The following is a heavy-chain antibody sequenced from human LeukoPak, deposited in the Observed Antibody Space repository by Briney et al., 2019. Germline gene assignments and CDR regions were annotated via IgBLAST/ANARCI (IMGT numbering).Heavy chain of an antibody. D-gene: IGHD1-26*01. Sequence: PGGSLRLSCAASGFTFSSYSMNWVRQAPGKGLEWVSSISSSSSYIYYADSVKGRFTISRDNAKNSLYLQVNSLRAEDTAVYYCARESGAGAPDRYWGQGTLVTVSS. J-gene: IGHJ4*02. CDR3: ARESGAGAPDRY. V-gene: IGHV3-21*01. CDR1: GFTFSSYS. CDR2: ISSSSSYI.